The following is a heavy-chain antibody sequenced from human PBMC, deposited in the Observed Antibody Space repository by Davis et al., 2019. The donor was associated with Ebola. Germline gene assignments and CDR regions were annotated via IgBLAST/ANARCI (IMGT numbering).Heavy chain of an antibody. CDR3: ARDFCGGDCVHAFPYYYYGMDV. J-gene: IGHJ6*02. CDR1: GYTFTSYD. Sequence: SVKVSCKASGYTFTSYDINWVRQATGQGLEWMGWIIPIFGTANYAQKFQGRVTITADKSTSTAYMELSSLRSEDTAVYYCARDFCGGDCVHAFPYYYYGMDVWGQGTTVTVSS. V-gene: IGHV1-69*06. D-gene: IGHD2-21*01. CDR2: IIPIFGTA.